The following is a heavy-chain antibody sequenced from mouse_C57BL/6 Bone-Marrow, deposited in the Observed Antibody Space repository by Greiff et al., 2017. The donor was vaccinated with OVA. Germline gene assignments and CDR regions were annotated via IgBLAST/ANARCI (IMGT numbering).Heavy chain of an antibody. Sequence: ESGPGLVKPSQSLSLTCSVTGYSITSGYYWNWIRQFPGNKLEWMGYISYDGSNNYNPSLNNRISITRDTSKNQFFLKLNSVTTEDTATYYCARGYYYAMDYWGQGTSVTVSS. CDR3: ARGYYYAMDY. V-gene: IGHV3-6*01. CDR1: GYSITSGYY. CDR2: ISYDGSN. J-gene: IGHJ4*01.